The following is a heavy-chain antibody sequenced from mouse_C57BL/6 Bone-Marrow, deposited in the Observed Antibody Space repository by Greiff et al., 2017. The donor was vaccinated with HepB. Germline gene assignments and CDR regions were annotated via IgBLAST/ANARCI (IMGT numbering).Heavy chain of an antibody. D-gene: IGHD1-1*01. V-gene: IGHV1-59*01. Sequence: QVQLQQPGAELVRPGTSVKLSCKASGYTFTSYWMHWVKQRPGQGLEWIGVIDPSDSYTNYNQKFKGKATLTVDTSSSTAYMQRSSLTSEDSAVYYGARETTVVATRYFDVWGTGTTVTVSS. CDR3: ARETTVVATRYFDV. J-gene: IGHJ1*03. CDR1: GYTFTSYW. CDR2: IDPSDSYT.